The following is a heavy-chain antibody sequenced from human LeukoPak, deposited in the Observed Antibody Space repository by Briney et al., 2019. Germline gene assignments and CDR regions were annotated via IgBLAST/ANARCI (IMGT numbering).Heavy chain of an antibody. CDR1: GLIFSDAW. D-gene: IGHD3-3*01. V-gene: IGHV3-15*01. CDR3: AWSGLNYFAT. CDR2: IKSKAGGETR. J-gene: IGHJ5*02. Sequence: GGSLRLSCAASGLIFSDAWVSWGREAPGKGLEWVGRIKSKAGGETRDYGAPVKGRFTISRDDSETTVFLQLNTLKIEDTAVYYCAWSGLNYFATWGQGTLVTVSS.